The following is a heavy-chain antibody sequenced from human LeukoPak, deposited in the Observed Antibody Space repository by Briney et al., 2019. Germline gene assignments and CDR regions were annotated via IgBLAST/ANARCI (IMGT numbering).Heavy chain of an antibody. CDR3: ARGSSDYYDSSGYLGY. J-gene: IGHJ4*02. CDR2: INHSGST. V-gene: IGHV4-34*01. D-gene: IGHD3-22*01. CDR1: GGSFSGYY. Sequence: SETLSLTCAVYGGSFSGYYWSWIRQPPGKGLEWIGEINHSGSTNYNPSLKSRVTISVDTSRNQFSLKLSSMTAADTAVYYCARGSSDYYDSSGYLGYWGQGTLVTVSS.